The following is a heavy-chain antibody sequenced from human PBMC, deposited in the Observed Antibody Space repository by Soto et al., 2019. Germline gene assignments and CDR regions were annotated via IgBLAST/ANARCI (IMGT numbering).Heavy chain of an antibody. CDR1: GDTFSSHT. CDR2: VIPTLDIL. J-gene: IGHJ6*02. V-gene: IGHV1-69*08. CDR3: ARDEGGYNFGSDYGLDV. D-gene: IGHD5-18*01. Sequence: QVQLVQSGAEVKRPGSSVKVSCKASGDTFSSHTIIAWVRQAPGQGLKWMGRVIPTLDILDYAQRFQDRVTITADTSTSTAYLELTSLTSEDTAIYYCARDEGGYNFGSDYGLDVWGQGTTVTVSS.